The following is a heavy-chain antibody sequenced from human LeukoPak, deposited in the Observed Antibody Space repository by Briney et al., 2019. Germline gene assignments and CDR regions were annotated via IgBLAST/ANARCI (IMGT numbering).Heavy chain of an antibody. Sequence: GASVKVSCKASGYTFTSYAMHWVRQAPGQRLEWMGWINAGNGNTKYSQKFQGRVTMTTDTSTSTAYMELRSLRSDDTAVYYCARVPYYDSSGYYDYWGQGTLVTVSS. CDR1: GYTFTSYA. V-gene: IGHV1-3*01. D-gene: IGHD3-22*01. J-gene: IGHJ4*02. CDR3: ARVPYYDSSGYYDY. CDR2: INAGNGNT.